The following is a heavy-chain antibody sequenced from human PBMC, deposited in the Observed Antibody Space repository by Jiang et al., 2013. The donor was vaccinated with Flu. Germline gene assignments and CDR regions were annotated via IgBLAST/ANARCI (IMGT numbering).Heavy chain of an antibody. J-gene: IGHJ4*02. CDR3: ARGGLLRFLEWLPVY. CDR2: IYPGDSDT. Sequence: SLKISCKGSGYSFSSYWIGWVRQMPGKGLEWMGIIYPGDSDTRYSPSFQGQVTISADKSISTAYLQWSSLKASDTAMYYCARGGLLRFLEWLPVYWGQGTLVTVSS. V-gene: IGHV5-51*01. D-gene: IGHD3-3*01. CDR1: GYSFSSYW.